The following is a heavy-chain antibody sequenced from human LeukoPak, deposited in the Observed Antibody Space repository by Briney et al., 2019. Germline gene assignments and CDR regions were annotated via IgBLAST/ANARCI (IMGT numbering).Heavy chain of an antibody. J-gene: IGHJ4*02. CDR1: GGTFSSYA. Sequence: ASVKVSCKASGGTFSSYAISWVRQAPGQGLEWMGRIIPILGIANYAQKFQGRVTITADKSTSTAYMELSSLRSEDTAVYYCASGFYDSSGSGLPDSNFDYWGQGTLVTVSS. D-gene: IGHD3-22*01. V-gene: IGHV1-69*04. CDR2: IIPILGIA. CDR3: ASGFYDSSGSGLPDSNFDY.